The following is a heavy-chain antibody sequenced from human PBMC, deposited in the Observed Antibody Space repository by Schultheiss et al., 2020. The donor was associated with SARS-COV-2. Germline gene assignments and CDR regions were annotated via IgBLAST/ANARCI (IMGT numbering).Heavy chain of an antibody. Sequence: GGSLRLSCAASGFTFSDYYMSWIRKAPGKGLEWVAVISYDGSNKYYADSLKGRFTISRDNSKNTLYLQMNSLRAEDTAVYYCARDYGESLSSGWLYYYYGMDVWGQGTTVTVAS. CDR1: GFTFSDYY. V-gene: IGHV3-30*07. D-gene: IGHD6-19*01. J-gene: IGHJ6*02. CDR2: ISYDGSNK. CDR3: ARDYGESLSSGWLYYYYGMDV.